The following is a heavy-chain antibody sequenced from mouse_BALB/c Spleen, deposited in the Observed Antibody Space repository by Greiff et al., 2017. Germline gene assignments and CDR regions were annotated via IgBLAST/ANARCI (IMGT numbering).Heavy chain of an antibody. V-gene: IGHV5-6-4*01. J-gene: IGHJ2*01. Sequence: EVKLVESGGGLVKPGGSLKLSCAASGFTFSSYTMSWVRQTPEKRLEWVATISSGGSYTYYPDSVKGRFTISRDNAKNTLYLQMSSLKSEDTAMYYCTRDRDYWGQGTTLTVSS. CDR1: GFTFSSYT. CDR2: ISSGGSYT. CDR3: TRDRDY.